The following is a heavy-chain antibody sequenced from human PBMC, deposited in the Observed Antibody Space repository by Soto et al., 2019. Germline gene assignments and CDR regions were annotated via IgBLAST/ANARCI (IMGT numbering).Heavy chain of an antibody. V-gene: IGHV1-18*04. Sequence: ASVKVSCKASGYTCTSYGISWVRQAPGQGLEWMGWISAYNGNTNYAQKLQGRVTMTTDTSTSTAYMELRSLRSDDTAVYYCARTWKGMGYCSSTSCHRTNWFDPWGQGTLVTVSS. CDR2: ISAYNGNT. CDR3: ARTWKGMGYCSSTSCHRTNWFDP. D-gene: IGHD2-2*02. J-gene: IGHJ5*02. CDR1: GYTCTSYG.